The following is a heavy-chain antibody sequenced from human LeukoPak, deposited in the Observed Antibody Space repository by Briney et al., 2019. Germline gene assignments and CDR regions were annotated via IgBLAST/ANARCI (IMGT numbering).Heavy chain of an antibody. J-gene: IGHJ3*02. CDR1: GGSISSSSYY. CDR2: IYYSGST. D-gene: IGHD3-3*01. V-gene: IGHV4-39*01. Sequence: SETLSLTCTVSGGSISSSSYYWGWIRQPPGKGLEWIGSIYYSGSTYYNPSLKSRVTISVDTSKNQYSLKLSSVTAAETAVYYCARHGSVVVLENAFDSWGQGTMVTVSS. CDR3: ARHGSVVVLENAFDS.